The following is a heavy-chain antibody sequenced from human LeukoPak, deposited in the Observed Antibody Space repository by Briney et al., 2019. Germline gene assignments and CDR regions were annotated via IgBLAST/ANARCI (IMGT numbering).Heavy chain of an antibody. CDR1: GGTFSSYA. V-gene: IGHV1-2*02. J-gene: IGHJ5*02. Sequence: ASVKVSCKASGGTFSSYAISWVRQAPGQGLEWMGWINPNSGGTNYAQKFQGRVTMTRDTSISTAYMELSRLRSDDTAVYYCATHPPGFPWGQGTLVTVSS. CDR3: ATHPPGFP. D-gene: IGHD3-3*01. CDR2: INPNSGGT.